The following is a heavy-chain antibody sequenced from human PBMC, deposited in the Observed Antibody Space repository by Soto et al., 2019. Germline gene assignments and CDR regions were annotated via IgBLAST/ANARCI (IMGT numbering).Heavy chain of an antibody. CDR1: GFTFSNYA. V-gene: IGHV3-23*01. CDR3: AKNEAEAAKDGVYYYYYMDV. J-gene: IGHJ6*03. D-gene: IGHD6-13*01. Sequence: PGGSLRLSCAASGFTFSNYAMSWVRQAPGEGLEWVSTLSGSGGTTYYTDSVKGRFTISRDNSKNTLYLQMSSLRADDTAIYYCAKNEAEAAKDGVYYYYYMDVWGKGTTVTVSS. CDR2: LSGSGGTT.